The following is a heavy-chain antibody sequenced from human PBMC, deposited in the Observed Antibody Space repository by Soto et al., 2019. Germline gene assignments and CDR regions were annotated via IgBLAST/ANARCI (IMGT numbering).Heavy chain of an antibody. CDR3: ARDPLWGTAMVLWYFDL. V-gene: IGHV3-30-3*01. CDR2: ISYDGSNK. J-gene: IGHJ2*01. Sequence: QVQLVESGGGVVQPGRSLRLSCAASGFTFNNYAMHWVRQAPGKGLEWVALISYDGSNKYYADSVKGRFTISRDNSKNTLYLQMHSLRAADTAVYYCARDPLWGTAMVLWYFDLWGRGTLVTVSS. D-gene: IGHD5-18*01. CDR1: GFTFNNYA.